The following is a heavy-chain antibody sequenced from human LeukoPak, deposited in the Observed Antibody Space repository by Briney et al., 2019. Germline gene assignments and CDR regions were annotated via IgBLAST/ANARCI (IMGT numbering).Heavy chain of an antibody. J-gene: IGHJ6*03. Sequence: GESLKISCKGSGYSFSTYWIGWVRQMPGKGLEWMGIIYPGDSNPRYSPSFQGQVTISADKSISTAYLQWGSLKASDTATYYCARPALYCSSTVCPPYMDVWGKGTTVTVSS. V-gene: IGHV5-51*01. CDR3: ARPALYCSSTVCPPYMDV. CDR1: GYSFSTYW. D-gene: IGHD2-2*01. CDR2: IYPGDSNP.